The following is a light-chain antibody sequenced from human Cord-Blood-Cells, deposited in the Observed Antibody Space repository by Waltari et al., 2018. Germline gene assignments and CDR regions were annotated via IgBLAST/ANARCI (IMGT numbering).Light chain of an antibody. CDR3: AAWDDSLNGPV. J-gene: IGLJ3*02. CDR2: RNN. CDR1: SSNIGSNP. Sequence: SVLTQPPSASGTPGPRVTISCSGSSSNIGSNPVNWYQQLPGTAPKLLIYRNNQRPSGVPDRFSGSKSGTSASLAISGLQAEDEADYYCAAWDDSLNGPVFGGGTKLTVL. V-gene: IGLV1-44*01.